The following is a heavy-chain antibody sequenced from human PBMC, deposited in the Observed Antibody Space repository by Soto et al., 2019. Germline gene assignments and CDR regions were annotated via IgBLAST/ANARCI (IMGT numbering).Heavy chain of an antibody. CDR1: GGSISTDNW. Sequence: QVQLQESGPGLVKPSGTVSLTCAVSGGSISTDNWWIWVRQPPGKGLEWIGEIHHSGSTNYNPSLKSRVPVSVDNSRNQFSLKLSSVTAADTAVYYCARGYGLDVWGQGTTVTVSS. V-gene: IGHV4-4*02. CDR2: IHHSGST. J-gene: IGHJ6*02. CDR3: ARGYGLDV.